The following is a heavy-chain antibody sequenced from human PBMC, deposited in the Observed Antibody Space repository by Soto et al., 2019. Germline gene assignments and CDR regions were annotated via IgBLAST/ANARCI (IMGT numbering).Heavy chain of an antibody. CDR2: ISSSGSTI. V-gene: IGHV3-48*03. D-gene: IGHD3-22*01. J-gene: IGHJ4*02. CDR1: GFTFSSYE. CDR3: ARGLYYYDSSGFLAPSGFDY. Sequence: GGSLRLSCAASGFTFSSYEMNWIRQAQGKGLEWVSYISSSGSTIYYADSVKGRFTISRDNAKNSLYLQMNSLRAEDAAVYYCARGLYYYDSSGFLAPSGFDYWGQGTLVTVSS.